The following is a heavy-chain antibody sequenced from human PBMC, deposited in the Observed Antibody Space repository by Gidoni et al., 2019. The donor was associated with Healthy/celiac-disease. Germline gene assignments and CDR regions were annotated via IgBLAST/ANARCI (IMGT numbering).Heavy chain of an antibody. CDR2: INHSGST. CDR3: ARWLGSGWYY. V-gene: IGHV4-34*01. J-gene: IGHJ4*02. CDR1: GGSFSGYY. D-gene: IGHD6-19*01. Sequence: QVQLPQWGAGLLKPSETLSLPCAAYGGSFSGYYWSWIRQPPGKGLEWIGEINHSGSTNYNPSLKSRVTISVDTSKNQFSLKLSSVTAADTAVYYCARWLGSGWYYWGQGTLVTVSS.